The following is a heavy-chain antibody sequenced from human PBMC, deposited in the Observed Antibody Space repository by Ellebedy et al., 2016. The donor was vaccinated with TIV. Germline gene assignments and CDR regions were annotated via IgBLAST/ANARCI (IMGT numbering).Heavy chain of an antibody. Sequence: GESLKISCAASGLTFSSHAMSWVRQAPGKGLEWVSSITESGGNTYYADSVKGRFTISRDNSKNTLFLQINSLRLEETAVYYCAFSHYIGTPFDYWGQGTLVTVSS. CDR2: ITESGGNT. CDR1: GLTFSSHA. J-gene: IGHJ4*02. V-gene: IGHV3-23*01. CDR3: AFSHYIGTPFDY. D-gene: IGHD2-2*02.